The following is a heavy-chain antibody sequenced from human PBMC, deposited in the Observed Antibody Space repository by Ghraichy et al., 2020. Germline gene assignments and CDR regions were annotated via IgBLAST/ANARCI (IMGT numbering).Heavy chain of an antibody. CDR2: IKEDGSAK. CDR1: GFTFSSSW. Sequence: GGSLRLSCTASGFTFSSSWMIWVRQAPGKGLEWVANIKEDGSAKFHVDSVKGRFTVSRDNAKNSVYLQMDSLRVEDTAVYYCARGRGFGPWGQGTLVTVSS. J-gene: IGHJ5*02. V-gene: IGHV3-7*03. CDR3: ARGRGFGP.